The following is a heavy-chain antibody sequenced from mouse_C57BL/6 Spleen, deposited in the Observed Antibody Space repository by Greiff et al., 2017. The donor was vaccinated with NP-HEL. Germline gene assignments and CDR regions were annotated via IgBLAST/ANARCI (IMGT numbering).Heavy chain of an antibody. D-gene: IGHD2-4*01. CDR3: ARGYYYDYDGTLDY. CDR1: GFTFSDYY. Sequence: DVHLVESEGGLVQPGSSMKLSCTASGFTFSDYYMAWVRQVPEKGLEWVANINYDGSSTYYLDSLKSRFIISRDNAKNILYLQMSSLKSEDTATYYCARGYYYDYDGTLDYWGQGTTLTVSS. V-gene: IGHV5-16*01. CDR2: INYDGSST. J-gene: IGHJ2*01.